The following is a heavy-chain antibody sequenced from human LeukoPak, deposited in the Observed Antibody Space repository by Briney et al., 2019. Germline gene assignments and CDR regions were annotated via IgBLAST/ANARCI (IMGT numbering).Heavy chain of an antibody. D-gene: IGHD3-22*01. CDR1: GGSISSYY. CDR2: IYYTGAT. Sequence: SETLSLTCTVSGGSISSYYWSWIRQPPGKGLEWIGSIYYTGATKYNPSLESRVTISVDTSKSQFSLQLSSVTAADTAVYYCTRDAEISGYTWYNWFDPWGQGILVTVSS. V-gene: IGHV4-59*01. CDR3: TRDAEISGYTWYNWFDP. J-gene: IGHJ5*02.